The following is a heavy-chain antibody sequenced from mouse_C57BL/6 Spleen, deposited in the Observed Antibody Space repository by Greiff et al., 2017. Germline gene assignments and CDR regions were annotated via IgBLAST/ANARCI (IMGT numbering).Heavy chain of an antibody. J-gene: IGHJ2*01. CDR3: ARSGANWDY. CDR1: GYTFTSYW. V-gene: IGHV1-69*01. D-gene: IGHD4-1*01. CDR2: IDPSDSYP. Sequence: VQLQQPGAELVMPGASVKLSCKASGYTFTSYWMHWVKQRPGQGLEWIGEIDPSDSYPNYNQKFKGKSTLTVDKSSSTAYMQLSSLTSEDSAVYYCARSGANWDYWGQGTTLTVSS.